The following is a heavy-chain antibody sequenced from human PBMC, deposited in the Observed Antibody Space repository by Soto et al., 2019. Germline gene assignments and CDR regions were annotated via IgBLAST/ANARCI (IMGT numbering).Heavy chain of an antibody. J-gene: IGHJ4*02. CDR2: INAGNGDA. CDR3: ARDGARIAVFGVVYYFDY. Sequence: ASVKVSCKASGYTFSSHAIHWVRQAPGQRLEWMGWINAGNGDANYSQKFQGRVAITTDTSASSAHLELSTLRSEDTAVYYCARDGARIAVFGVVYYFDYWGQGTVVTVSS. CDR1: GYTFSSHA. D-gene: IGHD3-3*01. V-gene: IGHV1-3*01.